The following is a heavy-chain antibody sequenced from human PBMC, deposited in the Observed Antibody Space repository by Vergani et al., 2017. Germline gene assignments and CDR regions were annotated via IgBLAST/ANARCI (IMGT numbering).Heavy chain of an antibody. J-gene: IGHJ4*02. CDR3: ARTFGSGSYYSFDY. Sequence: QVQLQESGPGLVKPSETLSLTCTVSGSSISGYYWSWIRQPPGKGLEWIGYIYYSESPNYNPSLKSRVTISVDTSKNQFSLNLSSVTAVDTAVFYCARTFGSGSYYSFDYWGQGTLVTVSS. CDR2: IYYSESP. V-gene: IGHV4-59*01. D-gene: IGHD3-10*01. CDR1: GSSISGYY.